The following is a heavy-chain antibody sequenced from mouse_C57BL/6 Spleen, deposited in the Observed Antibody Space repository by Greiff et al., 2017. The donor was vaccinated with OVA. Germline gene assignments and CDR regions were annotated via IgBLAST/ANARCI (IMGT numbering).Heavy chain of an antibody. D-gene: IGHD1-1*01. Sequence: EVNLVESGGGLVKPGGSLKLSCAASGFTFSDYGMHWVRQAPEKGLEWVAYISSGSSTIYYADTVKGRFTIARDNAKNTLFLQLTSLRSEDTAMYYCARRSSYDAMDYWGQGTSVTVSS. CDR2: ISSGSSTI. V-gene: IGHV5-17*01. J-gene: IGHJ4*01. CDR1: GFTFSDYG. CDR3: ARRSSYDAMDY.